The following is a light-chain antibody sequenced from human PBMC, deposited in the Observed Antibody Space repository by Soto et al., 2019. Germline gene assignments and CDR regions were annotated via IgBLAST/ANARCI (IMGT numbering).Light chain of an antibody. J-gene: IGKJ2*01. CDR1: QTVSSD. CDR3: QHYGSSPYT. V-gene: IGKV3-20*01. CDR2: GAS. Sequence: EIALAQFPGTLSLSPGERATLSCGASQTVSSDLAWYQQKLGQAPRLLIYGASNRATGIPDRFSGSGSGTDFTLTISRLEPEDFAVYYCQHYGSSPYTFGQGTKLEIK.